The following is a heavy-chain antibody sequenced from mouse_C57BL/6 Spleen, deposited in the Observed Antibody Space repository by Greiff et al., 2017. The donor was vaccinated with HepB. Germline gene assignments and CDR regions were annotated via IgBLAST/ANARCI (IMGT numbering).Heavy chain of an antibody. J-gene: IGHJ4*01. CDR3: ARWGTTDAMDY. Sequence: QVQLQQPGAELVKPGASVKLSCKASGYTFTSYWMQWVKQRPGQGLEWIGEIDPSDSYTNYNQKFKGKATLTVDTSSSQAYMQLSSLTSEDSAVYYCARWGTTDAMDYWGQGTSVTVSS. CDR2: IDPSDSYT. CDR1: GYTFTSYW. V-gene: IGHV1-50*01. D-gene: IGHD1-1*01.